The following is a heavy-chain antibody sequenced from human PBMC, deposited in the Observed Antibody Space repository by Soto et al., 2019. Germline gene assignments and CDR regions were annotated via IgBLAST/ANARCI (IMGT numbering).Heavy chain of an antibody. CDR1: GGTFSSYA. D-gene: IGHD4-17*01. Sequence: QVQLVQSGAEVKKPGSSVKVYCKASGGTFSSYAISWVRQAPGQGLEWMGGIIPIIGTANYAQKFQGRVTITADKSTSTAYMELSSLRSEDTVVYYCARTPTTVTNLLAFSYWGQGTLVTVSS. V-gene: IGHV1-69*06. CDR2: IIPIIGTA. CDR3: ARTPTTVTNLLAFSY. J-gene: IGHJ4*02.